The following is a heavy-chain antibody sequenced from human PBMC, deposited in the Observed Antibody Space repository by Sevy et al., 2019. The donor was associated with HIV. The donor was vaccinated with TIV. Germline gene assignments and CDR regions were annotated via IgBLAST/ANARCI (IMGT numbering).Heavy chain of an antibody. CDR1: GYTFTGYY. D-gene: IGHD3-10*01. CDR3: AREKRITMVRGVDYYYMDV. V-gene: IGHV1-2*04. CDR2: INPNGGGT. Sequence: ASVKVSCKASGYTFTGYYMHWVRQAPGQGLEWMGWINPNGGGTNYAQKFQGWVTMTRDTSISTAYMELSRLRSDDTAVYYCAREKRITMVRGVDYYYMDVWGKGTTVTVSS. J-gene: IGHJ6*03.